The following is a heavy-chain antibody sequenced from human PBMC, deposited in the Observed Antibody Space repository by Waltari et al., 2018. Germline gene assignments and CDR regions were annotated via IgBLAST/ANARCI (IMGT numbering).Heavy chain of an antibody. D-gene: IGHD6-19*01. J-gene: IGHJ4*02. CDR2: MFHRGSP. Sequence: QVQLQESGPGLVKPSETLSLTCTVPGGSISTHYWSWIRQPPGKGLEWIGYMFHRGSPNYNPSLKSRVTISVDTSKNEFSLKLSSVTAADTAVYYCARQFSGWSDYWGQGTLVTVSS. CDR3: ARQFSGWSDY. V-gene: IGHV4-59*08. CDR1: GGSISTHY.